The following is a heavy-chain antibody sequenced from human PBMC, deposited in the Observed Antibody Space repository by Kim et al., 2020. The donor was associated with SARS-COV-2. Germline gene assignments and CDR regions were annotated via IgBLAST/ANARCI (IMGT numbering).Heavy chain of an antibody. CDR2: IYYSGST. J-gene: IGHJ4*02. CDR3: ARQAGGLRCLEWLFPYDY. CDR1: GGSISSSSYY. V-gene: IGHV4-39*01. Sequence: SETLSLTCTVSGGSISSSSYYWGWIRQPPGKGLEWIGSIYYSGSTYYNPSLKSRVTISVDTSKNQFSLKLSSVTAADTAVYYCARQAGGLRCLEWLFPYDYWGRGTLVTVSS. D-gene: IGHD3-3*01.